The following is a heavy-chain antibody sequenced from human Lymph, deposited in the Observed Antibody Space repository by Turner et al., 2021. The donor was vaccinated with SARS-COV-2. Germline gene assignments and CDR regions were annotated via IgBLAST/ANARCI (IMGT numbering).Heavy chain of an antibody. CDR3: AKEGLSGRRLQFVPYFAY. Sequence: EVQLVESGGGVVQPGGSLSRSGAASGFTFDDYALHWVRQAPGKGLEWVSLISGDGGSTYYADSVKGRFTISRDDSKNSLYLQINSLRTEDTALYYCAKEGLSGRRLQFVPYFAYWGQGTLVSVSS. V-gene: IGHV3-43*02. CDR2: ISGDGGST. D-gene: IGHD5-12*01. J-gene: IGHJ4*02. CDR1: GFTFDDYA.